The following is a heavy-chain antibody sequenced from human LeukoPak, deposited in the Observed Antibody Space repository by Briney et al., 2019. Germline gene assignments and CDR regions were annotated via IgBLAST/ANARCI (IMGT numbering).Heavy chain of an antibody. J-gene: IGHJ5*02. Sequence: SETLSLTCAVYGGSFSGYYWSWIRQPPGKGLEWIGEINHSGSTNYNPSLKSRVTISVDTSKNQFSLKLSSVTAADTAVYYCASYGDYNWFAPGGEGPLVTVSS. D-gene: IGHD4-17*01. CDR1: GGSFSGYY. CDR2: INHSGST. CDR3: ASYGDYNWFAP. V-gene: IGHV4-34*01.